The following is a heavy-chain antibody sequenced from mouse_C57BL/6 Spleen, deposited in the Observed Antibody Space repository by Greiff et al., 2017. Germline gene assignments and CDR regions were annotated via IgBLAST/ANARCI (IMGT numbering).Heavy chain of an antibody. CDR1: GYTFTSYW. J-gene: IGHJ4*01. V-gene: IGHV1-55*01. D-gene: IGHD1-1*01. CDR2: IYPGSGST. Sequence: QVQLQQSGAELVKPGASVKMSCKASGYTFTSYWITWVKQRPGQGLEWIGDIYPGSGSTNYNEKFKSKATLTVDTSSSTAYMQLSSLTSEDSAVYYCARYYGSRGDYAMDYWGQGTSVTVAS. CDR3: ARYYGSRGDYAMDY.